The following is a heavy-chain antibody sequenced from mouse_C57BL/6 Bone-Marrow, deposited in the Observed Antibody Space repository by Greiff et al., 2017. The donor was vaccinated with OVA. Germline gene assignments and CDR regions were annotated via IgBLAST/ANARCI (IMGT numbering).Heavy chain of an antibody. V-gene: IGHV6-6*01. J-gene: IGHJ3*01. CDR3: TGYGSSPAWFAY. CDR1: GFTFSDAW. D-gene: IGHD1-1*01. CDR2: IRNKANNHAT. Sequence: KLEESGGGLVQPGGSMKLSCAASGFTFSDAWMDWVRQSPEKGLEWVAEIRNKANNHATYYAESVKGRFTISRDDSKSSVYLQMNSLRAADTGMYYCTGYGSSPAWFAYWGQGTLVTVSA.